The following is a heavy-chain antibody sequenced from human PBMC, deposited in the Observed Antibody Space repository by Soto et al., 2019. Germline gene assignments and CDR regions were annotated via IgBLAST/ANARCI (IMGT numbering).Heavy chain of an antibody. J-gene: IGHJ6*02. V-gene: IGHV3-21*01. CDR2: ISGGSTYI. Sequence: EVQLVESGGGLVKPGGSLRLSCAASGFTFSNYTMSWVRQAPGKGLEWVSSISGGSTYIYYADSLKDRFTISRDNAANSLYLQMDSLRVADTAVYSCVRSSCGSTSCRNYYYYGMDVWGQGTTVTVSS. D-gene: IGHD2-2*01. CDR1: GFTFSNYT. CDR3: VRSSCGSTSCRNYYYYGMDV.